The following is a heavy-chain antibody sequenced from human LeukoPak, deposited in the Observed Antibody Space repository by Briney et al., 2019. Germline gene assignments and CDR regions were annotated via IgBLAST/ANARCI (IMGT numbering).Heavy chain of an antibody. CDR2: IYYSGST. Sequence: PSETLSLTCTVSGGSISSSSYYWGWIRQPPGKGLEWIGSIYYSGSTYYNPSLKSRVTISVDTSKNQFSLKLSSATAADTAVYYCASLFYIAAAIYWGQGTLVTVSS. V-gene: IGHV4-39*01. CDR1: GGSISSSSYY. D-gene: IGHD6-13*01. CDR3: ASLFYIAAAIY. J-gene: IGHJ4*02.